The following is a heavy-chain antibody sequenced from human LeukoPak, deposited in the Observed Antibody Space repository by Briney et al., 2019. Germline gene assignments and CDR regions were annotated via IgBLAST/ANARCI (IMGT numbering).Heavy chain of an antibody. V-gene: IGHV4-38-2*02. CDR3: ARGFRGDNFDY. D-gene: IGHD7-27*01. J-gene: IGHJ4*02. CDR1: GYSISSPYY. CDR2: MYHSGST. Sequence: SETLSLTCSVSGYSISSPYYWGWIRQPPGKGLEWIGTMYHSGSTNYNPFLKSRVTISVDTSKNQFSLKLSSVTAADTAVYFCARGFRGDNFDYWGQGTLVTVSS.